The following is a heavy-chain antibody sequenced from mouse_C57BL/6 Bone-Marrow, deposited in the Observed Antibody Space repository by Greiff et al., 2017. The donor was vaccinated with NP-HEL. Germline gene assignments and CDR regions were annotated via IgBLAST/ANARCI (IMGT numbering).Heavy chain of an antibody. CDR2: ISSGGSYT. V-gene: IGHV5-6*01. Sequence: EVHLVESGGDLVKPGGSLKLSCAASGFTFSSYGMSWVRQTPDKRLEWVATISSGGSYTYYPDTLKGRFTISRDNAKNTLYLQMSSLKSEDTAMYYCERHYYSNYFDYWGQGTTLTVSS. CDR3: ERHYYSNYFDY. CDR1: GFTFSSYG. J-gene: IGHJ2*01. D-gene: IGHD2-5*01.